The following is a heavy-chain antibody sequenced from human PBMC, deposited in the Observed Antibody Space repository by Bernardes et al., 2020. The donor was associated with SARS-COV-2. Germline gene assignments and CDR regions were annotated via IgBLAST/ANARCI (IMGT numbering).Heavy chain of an antibody. CDR3: AKGTHSDY. CDR1: GFTFSSYG. V-gene: IGHV3-23*01. J-gene: IGHJ4*02. D-gene: IGHD3-10*01. CDR2: IDNAGDKT. Sequence: GGSLRLSCVASGFTFSSYGMSWVRQAPGKGLEWVSLIDNAGDKTYYADSVKGRFTISRDNSKSTLWLQMNSLRAEDSALYYCAKGTHSDYWGQGTQVPVSS.